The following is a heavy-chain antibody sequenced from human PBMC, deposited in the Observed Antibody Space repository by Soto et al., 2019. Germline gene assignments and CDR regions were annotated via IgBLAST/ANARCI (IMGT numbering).Heavy chain of an antibody. D-gene: IGHD1-1*01. CDR2: IIPVLDVT. Sequence: QAQLVQSGAEVKKPGSSVKVSCKASGGTFNRETFSWVRQAPGQGLQWMGRIIPVLDVTEYPQNFQGRVTITADTSTSTVYLALSGLGSDDTAVYYCERGGKRGGDLDVWGKGTPVIVSS. CDR1: GGTFNRET. CDR3: ERGGKRGGDLDV. V-gene: IGHV1-69*02. J-gene: IGHJ6*04.